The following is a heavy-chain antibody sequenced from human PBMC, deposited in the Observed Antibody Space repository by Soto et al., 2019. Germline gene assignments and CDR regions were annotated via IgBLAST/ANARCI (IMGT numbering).Heavy chain of an antibody. CDR2: INHSGRV. CDR1: GGSFSGHS. J-gene: IGHJ5*01. Sequence: SETLSLTCAVYGGSFSGHSWTWIRQSPGKGLEWIGDINHSGRVNYSPSLKSRVTISLDTSKNQFSLTLSAVTAADTAMYYCSTRAYDTNGYYRFDPWGQGTLVTVSP. CDR3: STRAYDTNGYYRFDP. D-gene: IGHD3-22*01. V-gene: IGHV4-34*01.